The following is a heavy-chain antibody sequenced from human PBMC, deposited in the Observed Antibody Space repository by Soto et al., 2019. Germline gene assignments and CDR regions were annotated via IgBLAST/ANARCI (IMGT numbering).Heavy chain of an antibody. CDR2: ISWNSGDI. Sequence: EVQLVESGGGLVQPGRALRLSCAASGFTFDDHAMHWVRQAPGKGLEWVSGISWNSGDIVYADSVKGRFTISRDNSENSLFLQMNNLRAEDSAIYYCAITTSTVSYWFDPWGPGTQVTVSS. V-gene: IGHV3-9*01. D-gene: IGHD4-4*01. CDR3: AITTSTVSYWFDP. CDR1: GFTFDDHA. J-gene: IGHJ5*02.